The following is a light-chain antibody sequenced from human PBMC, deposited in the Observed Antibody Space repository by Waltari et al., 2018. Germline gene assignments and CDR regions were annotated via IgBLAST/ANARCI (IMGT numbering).Light chain of an antibody. CDR3: SSYTTDTTQV. J-gene: IGLJ1*01. CDR1: GSDIGSYDR. CDR2: EVN. Sequence: QSALTQPPSVSGSPGQSVTISCSGTGSDIGSYDRVSWYQQPPCTAPRLMIYEVNNRPSGVPDRFSGSKSGNTASLTISGLQAEDEADYYCSSYTTDTTQVFGTGTKVTVL. V-gene: IGLV2-18*02.